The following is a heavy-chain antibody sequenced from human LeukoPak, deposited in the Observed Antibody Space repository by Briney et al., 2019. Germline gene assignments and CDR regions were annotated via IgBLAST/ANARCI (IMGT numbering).Heavy chain of an antibody. D-gene: IGHD3-22*01. CDR3: ASYYYDSSGFFGMDV. CDR2: IYYSGST. V-gene: IGHV4-31*03. J-gene: IGHJ6*02. CDR1: GGSISSGGYY. Sequence: SQTLSLTCTVSGGSISSGGYYWSWIRQHPGKGLEWIGYIYYSGSTYYNPSLKSRVTIPVDTSKNQFSLKLSSVTAADTAVYYCASYYYDSSGFFGMDVWGQGTTVTVSS.